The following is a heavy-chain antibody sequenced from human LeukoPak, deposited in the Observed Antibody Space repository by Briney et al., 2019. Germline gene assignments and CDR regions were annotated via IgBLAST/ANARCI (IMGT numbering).Heavy chain of an antibody. CDR2: IKHSGNT. D-gene: IGHD2-15*01. Sequence: PSETLSLTCAVYGGSFSGYYWSWIRQPPGKGLEWIGEIKHSGNTNYNPSLKSRVTISVDTSKNQFSLKLSSVTAADTAVYYCARTARYCSGGSCYVWFDPWGQGTLVTVSS. J-gene: IGHJ5*02. V-gene: IGHV4-34*01. CDR3: ARTARYCSGGSCYVWFDP. CDR1: GGSFSGYY.